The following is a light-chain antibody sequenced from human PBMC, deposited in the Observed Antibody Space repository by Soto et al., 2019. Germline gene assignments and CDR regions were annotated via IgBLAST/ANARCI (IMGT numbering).Light chain of an antibody. CDR2: AAS. J-gene: IGKJ5*01. CDR1: QAISSY. Sequence: DIQLTQAPSFLSASAGDRVSITCRASQAISSYLAWYQQKPGRAPKLLIYAASTLQSGVPSRFSGSGSGTEFTLTITSLQPEDFATYYCQQLNSFPITFGQGTLLEIK. CDR3: QQLNSFPIT. V-gene: IGKV1-9*01.